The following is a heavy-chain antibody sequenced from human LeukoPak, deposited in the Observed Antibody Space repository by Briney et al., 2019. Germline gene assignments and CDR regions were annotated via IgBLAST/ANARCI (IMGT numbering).Heavy chain of an antibody. Sequence: SETLSLTCTVSGGSISSSSYYWGWIRQPPGKGLEWIGSIYYSGSTYYNPSLKSRVTISVDTSKNQFSLKLSSVTAADTAAYYCASQSRGTYAFDIWGQGTMVTVSS. V-gene: IGHV4-39*01. CDR1: GGSISSSSYY. CDR2: IYYSGST. D-gene: IGHD5-24*01. J-gene: IGHJ3*02. CDR3: ASQSRGTYAFDI.